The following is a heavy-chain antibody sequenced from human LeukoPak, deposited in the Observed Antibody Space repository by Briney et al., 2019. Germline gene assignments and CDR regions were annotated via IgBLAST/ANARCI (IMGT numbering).Heavy chain of an antibody. CDR3: GRRPAVDGPIDN. CDR2: IYSSGTT. Sequence: PSETLSLTCVVSGVSLHRSFWTWVRQPPGKGLEWIGRIYSSGTTDYSPSLKSRLTISIDTLKNQFSLRLASMTAADTAVYFCGRRPAVDGPIDNWGQGILVAVSS. J-gene: IGHJ4*02. D-gene: IGHD3/OR15-3a*01. V-gene: IGHV4-59*01. CDR1: GVSLHRSF.